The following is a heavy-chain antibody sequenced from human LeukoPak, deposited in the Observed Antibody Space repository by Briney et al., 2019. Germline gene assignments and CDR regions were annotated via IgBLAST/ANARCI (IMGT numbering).Heavy chain of an antibody. CDR3: ARVGYYDSSGYY. V-gene: IGHV3-21*01. CDR1: GFTFSSYS. J-gene: IGHJ4*02. Sequence: SGGSLRLSCAASGFTFSSYSMNWVRHAPGKGLEWVSSISSSSSYIYYADSVKGRFTISRGNAKNSLYLQMNSLRAEDTAVYYCARVGYYDSSGYYWGQGTLVTVSS. D-gene: IGHD3-22*01. CDR2: ISSSSSYI.